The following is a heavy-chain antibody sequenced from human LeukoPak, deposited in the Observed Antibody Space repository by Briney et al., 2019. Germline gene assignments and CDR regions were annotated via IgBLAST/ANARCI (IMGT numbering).Heavy chain of an antibody. D-gene: IGHD3-22*01. CDR2: ISWNSGSI. V-gene: IGHV3-9*01. CDR1: GFTFDDYA. Sequence: PGGSLRLSCAASGFTFDDYAMHWVRQAPGKGLEWVSGISWNSGSIGYADSVKGRFTISRDNAKNSLYLQMNSLRAEDTALYYCASGGYYDSSGYYVPWFDYWGQGTLVTVSS. J-gene: IGHJ4*02. CDR3: ASGGYYDSSGYYVPWFDY.